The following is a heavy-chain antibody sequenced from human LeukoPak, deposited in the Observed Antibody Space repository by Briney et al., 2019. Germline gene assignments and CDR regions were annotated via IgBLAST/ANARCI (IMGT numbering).Heavy chain of an antibody. Sequence: SETLSLTCTVSGGSISSINYYWGWIRQAPGRGLECIGNIYYVGTTYYNPSLRSRVAISVDTSKGQFSLKLTSVTAADTAVYYCAAYYYGSGSSPGFFDPWGHGTLVTVSS. CDR3: AAYYYGSGSSPGFFDP. D-gene: IGHD3-10*01. J-gene: IGHJ5*02. V-gene: IGHV4-39*01. CDR1: GGSISSINYY. CDR2: IYYVGTT.